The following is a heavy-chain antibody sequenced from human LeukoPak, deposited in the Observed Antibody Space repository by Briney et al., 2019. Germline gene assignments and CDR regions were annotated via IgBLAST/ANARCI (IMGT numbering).Heavy chain of an antibody. J-gene: IGHJ6*03. CDR1: GASISSGGHY. CDR3: ASALYYYYMDV. V-gene: IGHV4-31*03. Sequence: SETLSLTCTVSGASISSGGHYWSWIRQHPGKGLEWIGYIYYSGSTYYNPSLKSRVTISLNTSKNHFSLKLSSVTAADTAVYYCASALYYYYMDVWGKGTTVTASS. CDR2: IYYSGST.